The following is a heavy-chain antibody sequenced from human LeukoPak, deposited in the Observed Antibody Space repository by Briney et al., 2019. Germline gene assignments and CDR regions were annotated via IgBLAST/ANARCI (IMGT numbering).Heavy chain of an antibody. V-gene: IGHV7-4-1*02. CDR1: GYTFTDYY. J-gene: IGHJ5*02. Sequence: ASVKVSCKASGYTFTDYYIHWVRQAPGQGLEWMGWINTNTGNPTYAQGFTGRFVFSLDTSVSTAYLQISSLKAEDTAVYYCARRGYSYGYYWFDPWGQGTLVTVSS. CDR3: ARRGYSYGYYWFDP. D-gene: IGHD5-18*01. CDR2: INTNTGNP.